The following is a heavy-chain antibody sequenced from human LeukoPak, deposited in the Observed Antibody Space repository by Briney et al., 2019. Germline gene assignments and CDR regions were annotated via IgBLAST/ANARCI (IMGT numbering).Heavy chain of an antibody. CDR1: GFTFSNYA. D-gene: IGHD5-12*01. CDR3: ARSLATSYYYMDV. CDR2: ISYDGSNK. Sequence: PGGSLRLSCAAPGFTFSNYAMHWVRQAPGKGLEWVAVISYDGSNKFYADSVKGRFTISRDNSKNTLHLQMNSLRAEDTAVCYCARSLATSYYYMDVWGKGSTVTVSS. V-gene: IGHV3-30*04. J-gene: IGHJ6*03.